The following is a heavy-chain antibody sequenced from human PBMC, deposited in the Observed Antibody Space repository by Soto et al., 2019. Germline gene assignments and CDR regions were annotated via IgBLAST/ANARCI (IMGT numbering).Heavy chain of an antibody. D-gene: IGHD3-10*01. V-gene: IGHV3-23*01. Sequence: PGGSLRLSCAASGFTFSTYAMSWVCQAPGKGLEWVSIISGSGGSAQYADSVKGRFTISRDSSKNTLYLQMNGLRDGDTAVYYCARGFSAGKGSPPDYWGQGTLVTVSS. CDR3: ARGFSAGKGSPPDY. CDR1: GFTFSTYA. J-gene: IGHJ4*02. CDR2: ISGSGGSA.